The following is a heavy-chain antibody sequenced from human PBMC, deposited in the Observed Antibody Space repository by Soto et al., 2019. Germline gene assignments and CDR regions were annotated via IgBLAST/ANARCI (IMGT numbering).Heavy chain of an antibody. CDR1: GGTFSSYS. CDR2: IIPIFGTA. Sequence: QVQLVQSGAEVKKPGSSVKVSCKASGGTFSSYSINWVRQAPGQGLEWMGEIIPIFGTANYAQKFQGRVTIKAEESTSTAYMEMSSLRSEDTAVYYCARDGGRHSGGIDYWGQGTLVTVSS. D-gene: IGHD1-26*01. V-gene: IGHV1-69*01. J-gene: IGHJ4*02. CDR3: ARDGGRHSGGIDY.